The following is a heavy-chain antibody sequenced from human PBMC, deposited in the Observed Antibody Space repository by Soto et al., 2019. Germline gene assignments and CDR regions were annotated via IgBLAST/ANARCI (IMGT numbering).Heavy chain of an antibody. J-gene: IGHJ3*02. CDR3: ARYITIFGVVINAFDI. V-gene: IGHV1-69*02. Sequence: ASVKVSCKASGGTFSSYTISWVRQAPGQGLEWMGRIIPILGIANYAQKFQGRVTITADKSTSTAYMELSSLRSEDTAVYYCARYITIFGVVINAFDIWGQGTMVTVSS. D-gene: IGHD3-3*01. CDR2: IIPILGIA. CDR1: GGTFSSYT.